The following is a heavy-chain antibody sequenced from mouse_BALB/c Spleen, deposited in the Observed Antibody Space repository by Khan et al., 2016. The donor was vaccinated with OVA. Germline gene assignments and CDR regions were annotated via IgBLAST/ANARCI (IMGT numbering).Heavy chain of an antibody. CDR1: GFLLTNYG. Sequence: QVQLKESGPGLVAPSQSLSITCTISGFLLTNYGVHWVRQPPGKGLEWLVVIWSDGSTAYNSALNSRLSISRDNSKSQVFLKMNSLQTDDTAMYYCARQPYYHYYIMDYWGQGTSVTVSS. CDR3: ARQPYYHYYIMDY. D-gene: IGHD2-10*01. CDR2: IWSDGST. V-gene: IGHV2-6-1*01. J-gene: IGHJ4*01.